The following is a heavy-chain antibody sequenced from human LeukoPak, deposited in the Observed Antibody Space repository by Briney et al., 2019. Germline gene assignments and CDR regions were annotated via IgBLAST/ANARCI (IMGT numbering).Heavy chain of an antibody. CDR1: GGPISSSSYY. CDR2: IYYSGST. D-gene: IGHD3-3*01. CDR3: ARGTIFGPPYFDY. Sequence: SETLSLTCTVSGGPISSSSYYWGWIRQPPGKGLEWIGSIYYSGSTYYNPSLKSRVTISVDTSKNQFSLKLSSVTAADTAVYYCARGTIFGPPYFDYWGQGTLVTVSS. J-gene: IGHJ4*02. V-gene: IGHV4-39*01.